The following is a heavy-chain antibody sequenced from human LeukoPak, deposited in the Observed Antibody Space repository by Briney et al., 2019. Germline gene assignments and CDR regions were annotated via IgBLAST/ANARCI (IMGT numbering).Heavy chain of an antibody. CDR1: GFTFSDYY. D-gene: IGHD1-26*01. J-gene: IGHJ4*02. Sequence: GGSLRLSCAASGFTFSDYYMTWIRQTPGKGLEWVAHIKSDGSQKFYVDSLKGRFTISRDNAEKSLYLQMDSLRAEDTAVYYYARRGNYYDYWGQGTLVTVSS. CDR2: IKSDGSQK. V-gene: IGHV3-7*01. CDR3: ARRGNYYDY.